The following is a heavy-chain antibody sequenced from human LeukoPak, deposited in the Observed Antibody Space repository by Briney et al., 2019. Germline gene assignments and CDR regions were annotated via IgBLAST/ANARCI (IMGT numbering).Heavy chain of an antibody. Sequence: ASVKVSCKASGYTFTSYGISWVRQAPGQGLEWMGWINPNSGGTNYAQKFQGRVTMTRDTSISAAYMELSRLRSDDTAVYYCARDRQWLTNRYYYYYMDVWGKGTTVTVSS. CDR3: ARDRQWLTNRYYYYYMDV. D-gene: IGHD6-19*01. CDR1: GYTFTSYG. V-gene: IGHV1-2*02. J-gene: IGHJ6*03. CDR2: INPNSGGT.